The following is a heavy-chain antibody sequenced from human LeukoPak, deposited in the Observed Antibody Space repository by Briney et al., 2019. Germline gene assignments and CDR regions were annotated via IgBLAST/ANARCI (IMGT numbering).Heavy chain of an antibody. Sequence: SETLSLTCTVSGGSISSYYWSWIRQPPGKGLEWIGYIYYSGSTNYNPSLKTRVTISVDTSKSQISLKLTSVTVADTAVYYCARETKITIFGVVIEYYFDYWGQGTLVTVSS. CDR2: IYYSGST. J-gene: IGHJ4*02. CDR1: GGSISSYY. CDR3: ARETKITIFGVVIEYYFDY. D-gene: IGHD3-3*01. V-gene: IGHV4-59*01.